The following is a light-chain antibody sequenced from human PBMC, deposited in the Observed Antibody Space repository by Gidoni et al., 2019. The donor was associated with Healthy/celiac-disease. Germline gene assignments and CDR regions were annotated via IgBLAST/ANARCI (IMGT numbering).Light chain of an antibody. CDR3: QQSYSTPPYT. J-gene: IGKJ2*01. Sequence: IQMTPTPSSLSASVGDRVTITCRASQSISSYLNRYQTIPVKATKLLIYAASRLQSGVPSRFSGSGSGTDFTLTISSLQPEDFATYYCQQSYSTPPYTFGQXTKLEIK. CDR1: QSISSY. V-gene: IGKV1-39*01. CDR2: AAS.